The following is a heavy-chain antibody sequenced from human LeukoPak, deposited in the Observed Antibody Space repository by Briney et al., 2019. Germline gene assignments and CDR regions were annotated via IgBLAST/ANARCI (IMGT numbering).Heavy chain of an antibody. CDR2: IGGSGGST. CDR3: AKTYYYDSSGYYRSSPIDY. Sequence: GGSLRLSCAASGFTFSSYGMSWVRQAPGKGLEWVPAIGGSGGSTYYADCVKGRFTISRDTSKNTLYLQMNSLRAEETAVYYCAKTYYYDSSGYYRSSPIDYWGQGTLVTVSS. V-gene: IGHV3-23*01. J-gene: IGHJ4*02. D-gene: IGHD3-22*01. CDR1: GFTFSSYG.